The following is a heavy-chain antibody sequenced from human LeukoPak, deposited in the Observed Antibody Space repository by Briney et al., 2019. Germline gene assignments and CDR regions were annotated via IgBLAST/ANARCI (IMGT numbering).Heavy chain of an antibody. D-gene: IGHD3-22*01. CDR1: GATFSSAI. J-gene: IGHJ4*02. V-gene: IGHV1-69*13. CDR3: ARDRYYYDTSGHSLGH. CDR2: ITPMLGPP. Sequence: SVKVSCKASGATFSSAIISWVRQAPGQGLEWMGGITPMLGPPKYTQKYQGRVTITADESTSTAYMEMSSLRSEDTAVYYCARDRYYYDTSGHSLGHWGQGTLVTVSS.